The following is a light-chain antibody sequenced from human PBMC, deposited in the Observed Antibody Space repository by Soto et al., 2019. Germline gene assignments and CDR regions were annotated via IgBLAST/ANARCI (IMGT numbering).Light chain of an antibody. V-gene: IGLV2-14*01. Sequence: QSFLTQPASVSGSPGQSITIACTGTSSDVGGYNYVSWYQQHPGKAPKLIIYEVSHRPSGASNHFSGYKSGNTASLTISGLQPEDEADYYCSSYTSTSTPCVFGTGTKVTVL. J-gene: IGLJ1*01. CDR3: SSYTSTSTPCV. CDR2: EVS. CDR1: SSDVGGYNY.